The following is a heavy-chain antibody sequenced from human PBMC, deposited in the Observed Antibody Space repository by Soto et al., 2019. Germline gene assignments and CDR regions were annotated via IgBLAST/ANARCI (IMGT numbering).Heavy chain of an antibody. D-gene: IGHD1-1*01. CDR2: MSHSGGT. V-gene: IGHV4-34*01. CDR1: GGFVSSGNYY. Sequence: QVQLQQWGAGLLKPSETLSLTCAVYGGFVSSGNYYWSWIRQPPGKGLEWIGEMSHSGGTHFNPSPKSRVTISVDTSKNQFSLKMCSVTAADTALYYCARVERGTATTVVDAFDIWGPGTMVTVSS. J-gene: IGHJ3*02. CDR3: ARVERGTATTVVDAFDI.